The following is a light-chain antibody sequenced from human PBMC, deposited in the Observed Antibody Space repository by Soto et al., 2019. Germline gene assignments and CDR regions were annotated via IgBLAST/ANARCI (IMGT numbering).Light chain of an antibody. V-gene: IGKV1-5*03. J-gene: IGKJ1*01. Sequence: DIQMTQSPSTLSASVGDRLTITCRASQSISSWLAWYQQKPGKAPKLLIYKASSLESGVPSRLSGSGSGTEFTLTISNLQPEDFATYYCQQSYNNPTFGQGTKVDIK. CDR2: KAS. CDR1: QSISSW. CDR3: QQSYNNPT.